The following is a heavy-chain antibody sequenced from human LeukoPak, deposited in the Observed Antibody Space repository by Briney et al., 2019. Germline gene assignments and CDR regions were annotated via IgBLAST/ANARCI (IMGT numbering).Heavy chain of an antibody. CDR2: IRYDGSNK. J-gene: IGHJ4*02. CDR1: GFTFSNFG. CDR3: ARVAYSSSWYERPFDY. V-gene: IGHV3-30*02. D-gene: IGHD6-13*01. Sequence: GGSLRLSCAASGFTFSNFGMHWVRQAPGKGLEWVAFIRYDGSNKYYADSVKGRFTISRDNAKNSLFLQMDSLTVEDTAMYYCARVAYSSSWYERPFDYWGQGTLVTVSS.